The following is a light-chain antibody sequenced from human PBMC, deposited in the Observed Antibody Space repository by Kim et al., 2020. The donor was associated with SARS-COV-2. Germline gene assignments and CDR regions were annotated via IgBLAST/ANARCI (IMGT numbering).Light chain of an antibody. V-gene: IGLV2-14*03. CDR2: DVT. J-gene: IGLJ1*01. CDR3: FSYTRSGTYV. Sequence: GQSVTVSFTGTSSDVGAYNYVSWYQQHPGKAPKLLIFDVTERPSGISSRFSASKSGHTASLTISGLQAEDESDYYCFSYTRSGTYVFGTGTKVTVL. CDR1: SSDVGAYNY.